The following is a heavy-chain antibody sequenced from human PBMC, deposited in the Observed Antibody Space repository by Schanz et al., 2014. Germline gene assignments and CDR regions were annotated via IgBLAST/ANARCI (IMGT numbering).Heavy chain of an antibody. J-gene: IGHJ4*02. V-gene: IGHV1-46*01. CDR1: GYTFTSDS. CDR2: INPSGGST. CDR3: ARGGTCDY. Sequence: QVQLVQSGAEVKKPGASVKVSCKASGYTFTSDSMHWVRQAPGQGLEWMGMINPSGGSTTYAQKFQGRVTMTRDTSTSTVYMELSSLRSEDAAVYYCARGGTCDYWGQGTLVTVSS.